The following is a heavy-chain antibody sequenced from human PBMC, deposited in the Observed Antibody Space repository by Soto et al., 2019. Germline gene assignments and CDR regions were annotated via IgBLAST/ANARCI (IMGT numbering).Heavy chain of an antibody. V-gene: IGHV1-69*13. Sequence: SVKVSCKASGGTFSSYAISWVRQAPGQGLEWMGGIIPIFGTANYAQKFQGRVTITADESTSTAYMELSSLRSEDTAVYYCARGTVRLLEWFGDDYWGQGTLVTVSS. CDR3: ARGTVRLLEWFGDDY. CDR2: IIPIFGTA. J-gene: IGHJ4*02. CDR1: GGTFSSYA. D-gene: IGHD3-3*01.